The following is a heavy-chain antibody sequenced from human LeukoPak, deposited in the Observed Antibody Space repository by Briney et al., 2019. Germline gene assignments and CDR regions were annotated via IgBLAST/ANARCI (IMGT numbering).Heavy chain of an antibody. CDR2: ISSSSYI. CDR3: ARDHGLVAGTKGMDY. D-gene: IGHD1-7*01. J-gene: IGHJ4*02. CDR1: GFTFSSYS. Sequence: GGSLRLSCAASGFTFSSYSMNWVRQAPGKGLEWVSSISSSSYIYYADSVKGRFTISRDNAKNSLYLQMNSLRAEGTAVYYCARDHGLVAGTKGMDYWGQGTLVTVSS. V-gene: IGHV3-21*01.